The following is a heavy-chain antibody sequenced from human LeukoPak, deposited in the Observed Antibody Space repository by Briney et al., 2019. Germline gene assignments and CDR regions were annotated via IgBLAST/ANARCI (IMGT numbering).Heavy chain of an antibody. CDR2: IKGDGSST. V-gene: IGHV3-74*01. CDR3: ARGNYHAMNV. J-gene: IGHJ6*02. CDR1: GFTFSNYW. Sequence: GGSLRLSCAASGFTFSNYWMHWVRQTPGEGLVCVSLIKGDGSSTTYADSVKGRFTISRDNAKNTVYLQMNSLRAEDTAVYYCARGNYHAMNVWGQGTTVTVSS.